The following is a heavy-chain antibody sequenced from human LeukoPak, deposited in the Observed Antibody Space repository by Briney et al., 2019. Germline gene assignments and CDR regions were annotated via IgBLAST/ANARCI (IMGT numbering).Heavy chain of an antibody. Sequence: SGPTLVNPTQTLTLTRTFSGFSLSTSGVGVGWIRQPPGKSLEWLALIYWDDDKRYSPSLKSRLTITKDTSKNQVVLTMTNMDPVDTAAYYCAHRMFWFGELDAFDIWGQGTMVTVSS. D-gene: IGHD3-10*01. CDR1: GFSLSTSGVG. J-gene: IGHJ3*02. V-gene: IGHV2-5*02. CDR3: AHRMFWFGELDAFDI. CDR2: IYWDDDK.